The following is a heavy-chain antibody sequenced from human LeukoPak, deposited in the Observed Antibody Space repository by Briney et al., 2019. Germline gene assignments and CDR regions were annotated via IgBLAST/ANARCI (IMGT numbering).Heavy chain of an antibody. D-gene: IGHD6-13*01. J-gene: IGHJ4*02. V-gene: IGHV3-48*04. CDR1: GFTFSTYS. CDR3: ARGEKNSSSWYSGFDY. Sequence: GGSLRLSCVDSGFTFSTYSMNWVRQAPGKGLEWVSYISSSGSTIYYADSVKGRFTISRDNAKNSLYLQMNSLRAEDTAVYYCARGEKNSSSWYSGFDYWGQGTLVTVSS. CDR2: ISSSGSTI.